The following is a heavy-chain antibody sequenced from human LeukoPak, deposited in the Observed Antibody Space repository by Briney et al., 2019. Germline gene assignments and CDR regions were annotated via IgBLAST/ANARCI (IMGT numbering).Heavy chain of an antibody. Sequence: GGSLRLSCAASGFTFSSYAMSWVRQAPGKGLEWVSAISGSGGSTYYADSVKGRFTISRDNSKNTLYLQMNSLRAEDTAIYYCAKPTGTTVYYYGMDVWGQGTTVIVSS. V-gene: IGHV3-23*01. CDR3: AKPTGTTVYYYGMDV. CDR1: GFTFSSYA. J-gene: IGHJ6*02. D-gene: IGHD1-1*01. CDR2: ISGSGGST.